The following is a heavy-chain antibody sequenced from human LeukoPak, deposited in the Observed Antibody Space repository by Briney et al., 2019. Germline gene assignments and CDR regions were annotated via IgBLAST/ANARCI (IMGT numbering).Heavy chain of an antibody. J-gene: IGHJ4*02. V-gene: IGHV3-11*01. D-gene: IGHD3-22*01. CDR3: ARVGNPFDSSGYYFDY. Sequence: PGGSLRLSCAASGFTFSDYYMSWIRQAPGKGLEWVSYISSSGSTIYYADSVRDRFTISRDNAKNSLYLQMNSLRAEDTAVYYCARVGNPFDSSGYYFDYWGQGTLVTVSS. CDR1: GFTFSDYY. CDR2: ISSSGSTI.